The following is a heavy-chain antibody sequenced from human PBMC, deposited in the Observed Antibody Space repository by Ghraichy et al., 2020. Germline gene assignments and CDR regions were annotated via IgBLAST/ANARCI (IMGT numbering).Heavy chain of an antibody. CDR2: IYPGDSDT. Sequence: GESLNISCKGSGYSFTNYWIGWVRQMPGKGLEWMGIIYPGDSDTRYSPSFQGQVTISADKSISTAYLQWSSLKASDTAMYYCARIFMTTGTNWFDPWGQGTLVTVSS. CDR1: GYSFTNYW. D-gene: IGHD4-11*01. V-gene: IGHV5-51*01. J-gene: IGHJ5*02. CDR3: ARIFMTTGTNWFDP.